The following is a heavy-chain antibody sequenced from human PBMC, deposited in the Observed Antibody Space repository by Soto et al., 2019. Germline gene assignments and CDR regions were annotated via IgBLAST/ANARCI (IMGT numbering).Heavy chain of an antibody. Sequence: GGSLRVSCAASGFTVSSNYMSWVRQAPGKGLEWVSVIYSGGSTYYADSVKGRFTISRDNSKNTLYLQMNSLRAEDTAVYYCARASRYCSSTSCHLFDYWGQGPLVTVSS. CDR1: GFTVSSNY. CDR3: ARASRYCSSTSCHLFDY. J-gene: IGHJ4*02. V-gene: IGHV3-53*01. D-gene: IGHD2-2*01. CDR2: IYSGGST.